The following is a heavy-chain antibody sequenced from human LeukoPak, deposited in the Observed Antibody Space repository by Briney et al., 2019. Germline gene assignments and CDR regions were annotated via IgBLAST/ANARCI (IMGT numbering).Heavy chain of an antibody. CDR3: AKASSQSRDSSGYSPSRIDY. Sequence: GGSLRLSCAASGFTFSSYAMSWVRQAPGKGLEWVAVISYDGSNKYYADSVKGRFTISRDNSKNTLYLQMNSLRAEDTAVYYCAKASSQSRDSSGYSPSRIDYWGQGTLVTVSS. V-gene: IGHV3-30*18. D-gene: IGHD3-22*01. CDR1: GFTFSSYA. CDR2: ISYDGSNK. J-gene: IGHJ4*02.